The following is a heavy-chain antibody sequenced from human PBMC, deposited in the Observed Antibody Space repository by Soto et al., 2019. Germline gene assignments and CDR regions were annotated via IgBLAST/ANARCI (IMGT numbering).Heavy chain of an antibody. V-gene: IGHV4-61*01. CDR2: IYYSGST. CDR3: ARGSGPNDAFDI. J-gene: IGHJ3*02. D-gene: IGHD2-15*01. CDR1: GGSVSSGSYY. Sequence: QVQLQESGPGLVKPSETLSLTCTVSGGSVSSGSYYWSWIRQPPGKGLEWIGYIYYSGSTNYNPSLNSRVTISVDTSKNQFSLKLSSVNAADTAVYYCARGSGPNDAFDIWGQGTMVTVSS.